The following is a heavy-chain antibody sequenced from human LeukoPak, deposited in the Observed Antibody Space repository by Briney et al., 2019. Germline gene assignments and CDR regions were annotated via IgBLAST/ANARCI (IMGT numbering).Heavy chain of an antibody. D-gene: IGHD4-17*01. CDR1: GGSISSSSYY. CDR2: IYYSGST. Sequence: PSETLSLTCTVSGGSISSSSYYWGWIRQPPGKGLEWIGSIYYSGSTYYNPSLKSRVTISVDTSKNQFSLKLSSVTAADTAVYYCASLNGDYPYYFDYWGQGTLVTVSS. V-gene: IGHV4-39*01. CDR3: ASLNGDYPYYFDY. J-gene: IGHJ4*02.